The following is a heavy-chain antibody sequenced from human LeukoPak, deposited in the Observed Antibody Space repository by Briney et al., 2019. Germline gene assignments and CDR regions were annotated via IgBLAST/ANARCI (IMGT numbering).Heavy chain of an antibody. CDR1: GGSISSSSYY. J-gene: IGHJ3*02. D-gene: IGHD3-10*01. Sequence: PSETLSLTCTVSGGSISSSSYYWGWIRQPPGKGLEWIGSIYYSGSTYYNPSLKSRVTISVDTSKNQFSLKLSSVTAADTAVYYCARGGITMVRVRSFDIWGQGTMVTVSS. CDR2: IYYSGST. V-gene: IGHV4-39*01. CDR3: ARGGITMVRVRSFDI.